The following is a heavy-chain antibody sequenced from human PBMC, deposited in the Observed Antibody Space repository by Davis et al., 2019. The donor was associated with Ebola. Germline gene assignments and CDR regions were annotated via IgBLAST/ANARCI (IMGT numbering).Heavy chain of an antibody. D-gene: IGHD5-12*01. J-gene: IGHJ3*02. CDR2: IYPGDSRT. CDR3: ARRGYSGYSRGAFDI. V-gene: IGHV5-51*01. CDR1: GYSFTSYW. Sequence: GESLRISCKASGYSFTSYWIGWVRQMPGKGLEWMGIIYPGDSRTRYSPSFQGQVPISADKSISTAYPQFSSLKASDTAMYYCARRGYSGYSRGAFDIWGQGTMVTVSS.